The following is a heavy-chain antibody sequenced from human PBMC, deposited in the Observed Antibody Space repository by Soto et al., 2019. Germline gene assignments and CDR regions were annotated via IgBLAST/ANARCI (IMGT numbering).Heavy chain of an antibody. J-gene: IGHJ4*02. V-gene: IGHV1-46*01. CDR2: VNPSGGHT. CDR1: GDTFTDYY. CDR3: ARGGHVVVVTAALDY. Sequence: QVQLVQSGAEVKKPGASVKVSCKASGDTFTDYYIHWVRQAPGQGLEWMGTVNPSGGHTTYAQHFLGRMTMTRDTSTSTLYMELTSLTSEDTAIYYCARGGHVVVVTAALDYWGQGTLVTVSS. D-gene: IGHD2-21*02.